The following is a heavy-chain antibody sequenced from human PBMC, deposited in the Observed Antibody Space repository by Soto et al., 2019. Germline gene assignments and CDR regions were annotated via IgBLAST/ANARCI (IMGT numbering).Heavy chain of an antibody. J-gene: IGHJ4*02. D-gene: IGHD3-10*01. CDR3: AREAYYCGSGAFFAY. CDR2: IIPILGIA. V-gene: IGHV1-69*08. Sequence: QVQLVQSGAEVKKPGSSVKVSCKASGGTFSSYTISWVRQAPGQGLEWMGRIIPILGIANYAQKFQGRVPIAAAQATSTAYMELSSLRSEDTAVSFCAREAYYCGSGAFFAYWGQGTLVTVSS. CDR1: GGTFSSYT.